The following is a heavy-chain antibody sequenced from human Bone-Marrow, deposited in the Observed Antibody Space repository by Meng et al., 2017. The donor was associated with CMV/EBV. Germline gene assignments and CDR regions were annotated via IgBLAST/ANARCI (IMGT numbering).Heavy chain of an antibody. CDR1: GFTFSSYG. D-gene: IGHD1-26*01. CDR2: IRYDGSNK. J-gene: IGHJ4*02. Sequence: GESLKISCAASGFTFSSYGMHWVRQAPGKGLEWVAFIRYDGSNKYYADSVKGRFTISRDNSKNTLYLQMNSLRAEDTAVYYCAKDPGDGVGYWGQGTLVTVPS. CDR3: AKDPGDGVGY. V-gene: IGHV3-30*02.